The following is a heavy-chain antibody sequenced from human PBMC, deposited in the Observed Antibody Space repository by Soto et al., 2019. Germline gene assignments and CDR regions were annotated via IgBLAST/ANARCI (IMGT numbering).Heavy chain of an antibody. Sequence: SETLSLTCTVSGGSISTYYWSWIRQPPGKGLEWIGYLYYSGSTSYNPSLKSRVTISVDTSKNQFSLKLRSVTAADTAVYYCASDRSSGWDQGYGMDVWGQGTTVTVSS. J-gene: IGHJ6*02. CDR2: LYYSGST. CDR1: GGSISTYY. V-gene: IGHV4-59*01. CDR3: ASDRSSGWDQGYGMDV. D-gene: IGHD6-19*01.